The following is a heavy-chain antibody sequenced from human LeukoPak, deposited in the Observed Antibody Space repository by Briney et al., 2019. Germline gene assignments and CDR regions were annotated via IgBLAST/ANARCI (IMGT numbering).Heavy chain of an antibody. V-gene: IGHV3-21*01. Sequence: GGSLRLSCAASGFTFSSYSMNWVRQAPGEGLEWVSSISSSSSYIYYADSVKGRFTISRDNSKNTLYLQMNSLRAEDTAVYYCAKGPYDYGDYYYWGQGTLVTVSS. J-gene: IGHJ4*02. CDR2: ISSSSSYI. D-gene: IGHD4-17*01. CDR1: GFTFSSYS. CDR3: AKGPYDYGDYYY.